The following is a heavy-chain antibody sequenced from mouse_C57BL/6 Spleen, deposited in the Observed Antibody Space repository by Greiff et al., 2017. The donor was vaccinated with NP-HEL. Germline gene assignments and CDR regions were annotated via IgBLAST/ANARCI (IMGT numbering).Heavy chain of an antibody. V-gene: IGHV1-82*01. J-gene: IGHJ2*01. CDR2: IYPGDGDT. D-gene: IGHD1-1*01. CDR1: GYAFSSSW. Sequence: QLQQSGPELVKPGASVKISCKASGYAFSSSWMNWVKQRPGKGLEWIGRIYPGDGDTNYNGKFKGKATLTADKSSSTAYMQLSSLTSEDSAVYFCASITTVVAPCDYWGQGTTLTVSS. CDR3: ASITTVVAPCDY.